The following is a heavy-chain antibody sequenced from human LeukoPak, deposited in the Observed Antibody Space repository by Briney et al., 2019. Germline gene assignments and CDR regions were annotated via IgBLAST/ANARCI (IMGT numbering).Heavy chain of an antibody. Sequence: GASVKVSCKASGYTFTSYGISWVRQAPGQGLEWMGWISGYNGNTNYAQKLQGRVTMTTDTSTNTAYMELRSLRSDDTAVYYCARHKQLAPPFDPWGQGTLVTVSS. CDR3: ARHKQLAPPFDP. V-gene: IGHV1-18*01. J-gene: IGHJ5*02. CDR2: ISGYNGNT. CDR1: GYTFTSYG. D-gene: IGHD6-13*01.